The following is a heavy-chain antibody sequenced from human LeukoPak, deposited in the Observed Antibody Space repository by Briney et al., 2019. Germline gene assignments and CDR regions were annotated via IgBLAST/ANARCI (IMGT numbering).Heavy chain of an antibody. CDR3: AKTWNDGWFDP. CDR2: IDYSGST. Sequence: SETLSLTCSVSGXSITSYYWSWIRQPPGKGLEWIGYIDYSGSTNCNPSLKSRLIISRDTAKNQFSLRLSSVTAADTAVYYCAKTWNDGWFDPWGQGTLVTVSS. D-gene: IGHD1-1*01. CDR1: GXSITSYY. V-gene: IGHV4-59*08. J-gene: IGHJ5*02.